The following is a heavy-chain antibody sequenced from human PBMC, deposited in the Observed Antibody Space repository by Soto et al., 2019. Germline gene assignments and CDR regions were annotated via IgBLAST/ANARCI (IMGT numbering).Heavy chain of an antibody. J-gene: IGHJ3*02. CDR2: ISSSSSTI. V-gene: IGHV3-48*01. D-gene: IGHD3-3*01. CDR1: GFTFNSYS. CDR3: AILNGYYDFWSGYHQAYDAFDI. Sequence: GGSLRLSCAASGFTFNSYSMNWVRQAPGKGLEWVSYISSSSSTIYYADSVKGRFTISRDNAKNSLYLQMNSLRAEDTAVYYCAILNGYYDFWSGYHQAYDAFDIWGQGTMVTVSS.